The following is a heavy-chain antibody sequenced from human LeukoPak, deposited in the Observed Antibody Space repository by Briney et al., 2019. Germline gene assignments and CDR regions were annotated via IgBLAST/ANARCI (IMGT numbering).Heavy chain of an antibody. J-gene: IGHJ4*02. CDR3: ATHHTYYDILTGYVTFDY. V-gene: IGHV5-51*01. Sequence: GESLKISCKGSGYSFASYWIGWVRQMPGKGLEWMGIIYPGDSDTRYSPSFQGQVTISADKSISTAYLQWSSLKASDTAMYYCATHHTYYDILTGYVTFDYWGQGTLVTVSS. CDR2: IYPGDSDT. D-gene: IGHD3-9*01. CDR1: GYSFASYW.